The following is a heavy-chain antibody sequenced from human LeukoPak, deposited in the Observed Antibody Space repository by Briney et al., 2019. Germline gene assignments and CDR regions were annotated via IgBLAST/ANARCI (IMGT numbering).Heavy chain of an antibody. V-gene: IGHV3-23*01. CDR2: VSGSGDNI. J-gene: IGHJ4*02. D-gene: IGHD2-2*01. Sequence: GGSLRLSCAASGFSFRSYAMSWVRQAPGKGLEWVSAVSGSGDNIYYADSVKGRFTISRDSSKNTLYLQLNILRAEDTAVYYCAKWDCSSISCFVLDYWGQGTQVTVSS. CDR3: AKWDCSSISCFVLDY. CDR1: GFSFRSYA.